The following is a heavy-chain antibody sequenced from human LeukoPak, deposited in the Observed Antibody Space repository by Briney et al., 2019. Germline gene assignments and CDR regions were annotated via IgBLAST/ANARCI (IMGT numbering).Heavy chain of an antibody. D-gene: IGHD3-22*01. CDR1: GFTFTAFS. Sequence: GGSLRLSCAGSGFTFTAFSMSWVRQAPGKALEWVSSIRSESTFTSYSDSVKGRFTISRDNAKNSLHLQMNSLRAEDTAVYFCARVDFGDYFDTSDYHFFDFWGQGTLVTVSS. J-gene: IGHJ4*02. CDR2: IRSESTFT. V-gene: IGHV3-21*06. CDR3: ARVDFGDYFDTSDYHFFDF.